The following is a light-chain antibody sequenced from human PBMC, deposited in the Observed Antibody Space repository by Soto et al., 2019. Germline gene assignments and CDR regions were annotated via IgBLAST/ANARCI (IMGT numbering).Light chain of an antibody. Sequence: DIQMTQSPSTLSASVGDRVTITCRASQSISSWLAWYQQKPGKAPKPLIYAASNLQSGVPSRFSGSGSGTEFTLTISSLQPEDFATYYCQQANSFPPTFGQGTKVDIK. V-gene: IGKV1-12*01. J-gene: IGKJ1*01. CDR2: AAS. CDR3: QQANSFPPT. CDR1: QSISSW.